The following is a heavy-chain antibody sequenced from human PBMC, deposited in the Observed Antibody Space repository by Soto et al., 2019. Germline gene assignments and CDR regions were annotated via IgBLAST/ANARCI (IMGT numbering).Heavy chain of an antibody. CDR1: GGSITTHY. J-gene: IGHJ4*02. CDR2: AFCNGRT. D-gene: IGHD6-19*01. CDR3: AKEGEHSSGWANFDY. Sequence: PSETLSLTCTVSGGSITTHYWSWIRQPPGKGLEWVGCAFCNGRTSDNPSLKSRVIISVDTSKSQFSLNLNSVTAEDTAVYYCAKEGEHSSGWANFDYWGQGTLVTVSS. V-gene: IGHV4-59*11.